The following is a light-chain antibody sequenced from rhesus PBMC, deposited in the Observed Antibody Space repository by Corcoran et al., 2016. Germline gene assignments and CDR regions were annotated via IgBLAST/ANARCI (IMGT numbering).Light chain of an antibody. CDR2: YAS. J-gene: IGKJ2*01. V-gene: IGKV3-35*01. Sequence: EIVMTQSPATLSLSPGERATLSCRASQSVSSNLAWYQQKPGQAPRLLIYYASNRATGIPDRFSGSGSGTDFTLTISSLEPEDVGVYYCQQYNNWHSFGQGTKVEIK. CDR1: QSVSSN. CDR3: QQYNNWHS.